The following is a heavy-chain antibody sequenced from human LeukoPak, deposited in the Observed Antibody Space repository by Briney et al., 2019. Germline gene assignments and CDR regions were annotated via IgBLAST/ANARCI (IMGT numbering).Heavy chain of an antibody. J-gene: IGHJ4*02. CDR3: ARHMPYSSSFPYFDY. D-gene: IGHD6-6*01. V-gene: IGHV4-4*09. CDR2: IYTSGST. CDR1: GGSVSSYY. Sequence: SETLSLTCTVSGGSVSSYYWSWIRQPPGKGLEWIGYIYTSGSTNYTPSLKSRVTISVDTSKNQFSLKLSSVTAADTAVYYCARHMPYSSSFPYFDYWGQGTLVTVSS.